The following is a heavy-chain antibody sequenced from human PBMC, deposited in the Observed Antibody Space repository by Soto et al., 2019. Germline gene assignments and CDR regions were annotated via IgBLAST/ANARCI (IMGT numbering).Heavy chain of an antibody. CDR3: ASGIVVVPAAIGVY. CDR2: ISYDGSNK. Sequence: AGGSLRLSCAASGFTFSSYTMHWVRQAPGKGLEWVAVISYDGSNKYYADSVKGRFTISRDNSKNTLYVQMNSLRAEDTAVYYCASGIVVVPAAIGVYWGQGALVTVSS. J-gene: IGHJ4*02. V-gene: IGHV3-30-3*01. D-gene: IGHD2-2*02. CDR1: GFTFSSYT.